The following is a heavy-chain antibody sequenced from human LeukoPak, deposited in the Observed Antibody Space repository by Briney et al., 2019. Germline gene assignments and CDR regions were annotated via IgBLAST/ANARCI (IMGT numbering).Heavy chain of an antibody. Sequence: PSETLSLTCTVSGGSISSYYWSWIRQAPGKGLEWIGYIYYSGSTNYNPSLKSRVTISVDTSKNQFSLKLSSVTAADTAVYYCARLAGGLQDYWGQGTLVTVSS. V-gene: IGHV4-59*08. CDR1: GGSISSYY. D-gene: IGHD5-24*01. CDR2: IYYSGST. CDR3: ARLAGGLQDY. J-gene: IGHJ4*02.